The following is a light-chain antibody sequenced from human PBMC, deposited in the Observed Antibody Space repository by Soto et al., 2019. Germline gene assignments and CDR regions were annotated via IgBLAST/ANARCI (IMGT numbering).Light chain of an antibody. V-gene: IGLV2-14*01. CDR1: SSDVGGYNY. CDR2: DVS. CDR3: TSHTSSSTLLV. Sequence: QSVLTQPTSVSGSPGQSITISCTGTSSDVGGYNYVSWYQQHPGKAPKLMIYDVSDRPSGVSNRFSGSKSGNTASLTISGLQAEDEADYYCTSHTSSSTLLVFGGGTPLTVL. J-gene: IGLJ2*01.